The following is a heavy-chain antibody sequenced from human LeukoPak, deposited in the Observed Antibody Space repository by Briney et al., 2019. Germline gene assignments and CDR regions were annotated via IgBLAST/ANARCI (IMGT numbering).Heavy chain of an antibody. CDR1: GFTFSSYE. V-gene: IGHV3-48*03. J-gene: IGHJ4*02. Sequence: GGSLRLSCAASGFTFSSYEMNWVRQAPGKGLEWVSYISSSGSTIYYADSVKGRFIISRDNAKNSLYLQMNSLRAEDTAVYYCARQFYDSSGLDYWGQGTLVTVSS. CDR3: ARQFYDSSGLDY. D-gene: IGHD3-22*01. CDR2: ISSSGSTI.